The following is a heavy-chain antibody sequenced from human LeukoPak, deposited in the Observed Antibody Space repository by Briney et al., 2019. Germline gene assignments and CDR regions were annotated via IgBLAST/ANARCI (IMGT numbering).Heavy chain of an antibody. Sequence: GGSLRLSCAASGFTFSNYEMNWVRQAPGKGLEWVSYISRSGGTIYYADSVKGRFTISRDNAKNSLYLQMNSLRAADTAVYYCARDYGRGLGENAFDIWGQGTVVTVSS. J-gene: IGHJ3*02. CDR3: ARDYGRGLGENAFDI. CDR1: GFTFSNYE. CDR2: ISRSGGTI. V-gene: IGHV3-48*03. D-gene: IGHD3-16*01.